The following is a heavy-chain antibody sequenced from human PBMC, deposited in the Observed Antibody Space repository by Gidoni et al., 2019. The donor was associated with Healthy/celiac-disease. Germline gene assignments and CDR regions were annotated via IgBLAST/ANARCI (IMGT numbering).Heavy chain of an antibody. J-gene: IGHJ4*02. V-gene: IGHV3-30*03. CDR3: ARDFLRHDILTGYSEEDY. Sequence: QVQLVESGGGVVQPGRSLRLSCAASGFTFSSHGMHWVRQAPGKGLEWVAVISYDGSNKYYADSVKGRFTISRDNSKNTLYLQMNSLRAEDTAVYYCARDFLRHDILTGYSEEDYWGQGTLVTVSS. D-gene: IGHD3-9*01. CDR1: GFTFSSHG. CDR2: ISYDGSNK.